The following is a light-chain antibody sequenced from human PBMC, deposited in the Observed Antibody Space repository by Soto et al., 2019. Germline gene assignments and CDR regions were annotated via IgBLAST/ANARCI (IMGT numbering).Light chain of an antibody. CDR3: LLYYGGAQLV. CDR2: STS. CDR1: TGAVTSGYY. J-gene: IGLJ2*01. V-gene: IGLV7-43*01. Sequence: QTVVTQAPSLTVSPGGTVTLTCASSTGAVTSGYYPNWFQQKPGQAPRALIYSTSNTHSWTPARFSGSLLGGKAALTLSGVQPEDEAEYYCLLYYGGAQLVFGGGTKLTVL.